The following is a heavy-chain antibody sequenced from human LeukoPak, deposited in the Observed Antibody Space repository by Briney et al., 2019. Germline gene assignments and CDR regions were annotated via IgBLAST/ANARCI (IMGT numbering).Heavy chain of an antibody. V-gene: IGHV3-72*01. CDR1: GFTFSDHY. CDR2: IRNKANSYTT. J-gene: IGHJ4*02. D-gene: IGHD3-16*01. Sequence: GGSLRLSCSASGFTFSDHYMDWVRQAAGKGLEWVGRIRNKANSYTTEYTASVKGRFTISRDDSKNSLYLQMNSLKTEDTAVYYCAQSGSYAAFDYWGQGTLVTVSS. CDR3: AQSGSYAAFDY.